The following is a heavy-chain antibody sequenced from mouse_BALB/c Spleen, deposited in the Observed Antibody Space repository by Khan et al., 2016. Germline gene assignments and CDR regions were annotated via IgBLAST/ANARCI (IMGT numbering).Heavy chain of an antibody. CDR1: GYSITSDYA. CDR2: ISYSGST. CDR3: ARDEGGLPLAY. J-gene: IGHJ3*01. Sequence: VQLKESGPGLVKPSQSLSLTCTVTGYSITSDYAWNWIRQFPGNKLEWMGYISYSGSTSYNPSLKSRISITRDTSKNQFFLQLNSVTTEDTATYYCARDEGGLPLAYWCQGTLVTVSA. V-gene: IGHV3-2*02. D-gene: IGHD2-2*01.